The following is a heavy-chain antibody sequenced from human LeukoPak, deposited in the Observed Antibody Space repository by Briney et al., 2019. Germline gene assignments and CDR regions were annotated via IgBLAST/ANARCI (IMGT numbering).Heavy chain of an antibody. D-gene: IGHD4-23*01. CDR2: IYYTGST. J-gene: IGHJ4*02. CDR1: GGSISSYY. V-gene: IGHV4-59*01. CDR3: ARGGTVVNLSY. Sequence: SETLSLTCTVSGGSISSYYWSWIRQPPGKGLEWIGYIYYTGSTNYNASLKSRVTISIDTSKNQFSLNLNSVTAADTAVYYCARGGTVVNLSYWGQGTLVTVSS.